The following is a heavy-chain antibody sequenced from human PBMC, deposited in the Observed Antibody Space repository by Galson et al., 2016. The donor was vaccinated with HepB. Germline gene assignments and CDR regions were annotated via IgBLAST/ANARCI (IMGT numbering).Heavy chain of an antibody. CDR3: AKDMIMGDGFNIASYLDS. Sequence: SLRLSCAASGFTFDLFTMHWVRQGPGMGLEWLSLVGWDGDTTKYADSVRGRFTISRDNSKNSLYLQLDSLRTEDTAFYYCAKDMIMGDGFNIASYLDSWGQGTLVTVSS. V-gene: IGHV3-43*01. D-gene: IGHD5-24*01. CDR2: VGWDGDTT. CDR1: GFTFDLFT. J-gene: IGHJ4*02.